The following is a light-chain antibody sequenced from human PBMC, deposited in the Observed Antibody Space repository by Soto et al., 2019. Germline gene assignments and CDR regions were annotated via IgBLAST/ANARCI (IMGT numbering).Light chain of an antibody. CDR3: CSDAGSSTPNGV. Sequence: QSVLTQPASVSGSPGQSITISCTGTSSDVGSYNLVSWYQQHPGKAPKLMIYEVSKRPSGVSHRFSGSKSGNTASLTISGLQAEDEADYYCCSDAGSSTPNGVFGGGTKLAVL. J-gene: IGLJ3*02. CDR1: SSDVGSYNL. V-gene: IGLV2-23*02. CDR2: EVS.